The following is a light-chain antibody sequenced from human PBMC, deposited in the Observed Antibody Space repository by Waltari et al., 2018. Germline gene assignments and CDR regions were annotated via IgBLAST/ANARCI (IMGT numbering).Light chain of an antibody. CDR3: QQYYSLPWA. CDR2: CAS. V-gene: IGKV4-1*01. CDR1: QSVLFNFNNKNY. J-gene: IGKJ1*01. Sequence: DIVMTQSPDSLAVSLGERATINCKSSQSVLFNFNNKNYLGWYQHKPGRPPKPLIYCASPRESGVPDRFRGSGSGTDFNLTISSLQAEDVAVYYCQQYYSLPWAFGQGTRVEIK.